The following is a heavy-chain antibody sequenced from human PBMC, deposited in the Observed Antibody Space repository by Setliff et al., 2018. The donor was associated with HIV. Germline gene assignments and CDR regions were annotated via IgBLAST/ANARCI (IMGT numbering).Heavy chain of an antibody. D-gene: IGHD1-1*01. Sequence: PGESLKISCTASGFTFSDYWMTWVRQAPGKGLEWVANIRDDGSEKFYVDFVKGLFTISRDNTKNFVFLEMTNLRPEDTALYFCAKDYGDGHNWGAFDISGQGTMVTVSS. CDR3: AKDYGDGHNWGAFDI. CDR1: GFTFSDYW. CDR2: IRDDGSEK. J-gene: IGHJ3*02. V-gene: IGHV3-7*03.